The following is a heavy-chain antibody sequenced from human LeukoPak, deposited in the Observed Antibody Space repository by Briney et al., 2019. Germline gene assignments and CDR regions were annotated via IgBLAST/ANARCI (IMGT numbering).Heavy chain of an antibody. Sequence: GGSLRLSCAASGFTFSSYGMHWVRQAPGKGLEWVAVISYDGSNKYYADSVKGRFTISRDNSKNTLYLQMNSLRADDTAVYYCAKVANYGDPRYHGMDVWGQGTTVTVSS. CDR3: AKVANYGDPRYHGMDV. J-gene: IGHJ6*02. CDR2: ISYDGSNK. D-gene: IGHD4-17*01. V-gene: IGHV3-30*18. CDR1: GFTFSSYG.